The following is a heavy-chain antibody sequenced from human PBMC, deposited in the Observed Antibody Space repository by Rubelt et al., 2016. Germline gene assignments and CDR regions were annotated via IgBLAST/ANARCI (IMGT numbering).Heavy chain of an antibody. CDR2: INHRGST. V-gene: IGHV4-34*01. CDR3: AGGWLGSGSSYDH. Sequence: VRQAPGKGLEWIGEINHRGSTTYNPSLKSRVTISVDTSRNQVSLKLNSVTAADTAIYFCAGGWLGSGSSYDHWGQGTLVTVSS. J-gene: IGHJ5*02. D-gene: IGHD6-6*01.